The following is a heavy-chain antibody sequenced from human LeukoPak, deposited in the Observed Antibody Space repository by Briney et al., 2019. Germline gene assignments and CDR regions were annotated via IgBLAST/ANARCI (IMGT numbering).Heavy chain of an antibody. D-gene: IGHD6-13*01. J-gene: IGHJ4*02. CDR2: IYYSGST. CDR3: ARYSSSWYYFDY. CDR1: GGSISSYY. Sequence: PSETLSLTCTVPGGSISSYYWGWIRQPPGKGLEWIGYIYYSGSTNYNPSLKSRVTISVDTSKNQFSLKLSSVTAADTAVYYCARYSSSWYYFDYWGQGTLVTVSS. V-gene: IGHV4-59*08.